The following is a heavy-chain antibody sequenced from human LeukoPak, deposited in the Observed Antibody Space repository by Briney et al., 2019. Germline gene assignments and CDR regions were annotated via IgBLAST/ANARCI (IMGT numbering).Heavy chain of an antibody. CDR3: ARERDNVGQTLVSPFDY. V-gene: IGHV1-69*05. D-gene: IGHD2-8*02. CDR2: IIPIFGTA. Sequence: SVKASCKASGGTFSSYAISWVRQAPGQGLEWMGGIIPIFGTANYAQKFQGRVTITTDESTSTAYMELSSLRSEDTAVYYCARERDNVGQTLVSPFDYWGQGTLVTVSS. CDR1: GGTFSSYA. J-gene: IGHJ4*02.